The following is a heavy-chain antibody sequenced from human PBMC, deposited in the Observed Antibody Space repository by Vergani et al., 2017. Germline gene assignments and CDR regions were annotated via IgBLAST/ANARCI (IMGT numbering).Heavy chain of an antibody. V-gene: IGHV3-33*06. CDR3: AKQYSGSGSMKGWFDP. CDR1: GFTFSSSG. J-gene: IGHJ5*02. CDR2: IWYDGSNK. D-gene: IGHD3-10*01. Sequence: QVQLVESGGGVVQPGRSLRLSCAASGFTFSSSGMHWVRQAPGKGLEWVAVIWYDGSNKYYADSVKGRFTISRDNSKNTLYLQMNSLRAEDTAVYYCAKQYSGSGSMKGWFDPWGQGTLVTVSS.